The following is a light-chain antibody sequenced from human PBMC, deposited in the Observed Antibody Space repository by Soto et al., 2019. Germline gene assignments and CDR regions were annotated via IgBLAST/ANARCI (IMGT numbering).Light chain of an antibody. Sequence: DIVLTQSPDTLSLSPGDRATLYCRASQSVNSRYLAWYQQQPGQAPRLLIYSASSRATGIPDRFSGSGSGTDFTLTISRLEPEDFAVYYCQQYAGSPMYAFGQGTRLEFK. CDR2: SAS. J-gene: IGKJ2*01. CDR3: QQYAGSPMYA. CDR1: QSVNSRY. V-gene: IGKV3-20*01.